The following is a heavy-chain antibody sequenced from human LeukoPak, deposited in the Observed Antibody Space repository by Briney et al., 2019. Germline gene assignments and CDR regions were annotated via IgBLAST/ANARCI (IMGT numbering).Heavy chain of an antibody. CDR2: INHSGST. CDR1: GGSFSGYY. J-gene: IGHJ5*02. V-gene: IGHV4-34*01. CDR3: AKVDGSCSGGSCPSGNWFDP. Sequence: KPSETLSLTCAVYGGSFSGYYWSWIRQPPGKGLEWIGEINHSGSTNYNPSLKSRVTISVDTSKNQFSLKLSSVTAADTAVYYCAKVDGSCSGGSCPSGNWFDPWGQGALVTVSS. D-gene: IGHD2-15*01.